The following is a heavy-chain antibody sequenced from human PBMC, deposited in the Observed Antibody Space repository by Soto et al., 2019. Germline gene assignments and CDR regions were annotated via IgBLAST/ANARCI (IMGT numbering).Heavy chain of an antibody. CDR2: INPNSGGT. J-gene: IGHJ5*02. CDR3: ARGVVVVVARMADWFDP. D-gene: IGHD2-15*01. CDR1: GYTFTGYY. Sequence: GASVKVSCKASGYTFTGYYMHWVRQAPGQGLEWMGWINPNSGGTNYAQKFQGRVTMNRDTSISTAYMELSRLRSDDTAVYYCARGVVVVVARMADWFDPWGQGTLVTVSS. V-gene: IGHV1-2*02.